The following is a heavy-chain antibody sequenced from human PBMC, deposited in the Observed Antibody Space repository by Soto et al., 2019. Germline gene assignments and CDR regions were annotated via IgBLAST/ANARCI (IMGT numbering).Heavy chain of an antibody. J-gene: IGHJ6*02. D-gene: IGHD2-2*01. CDR1: GGTFSSYA. CDR2: IIPISGTA. CDR3: ARSQGSSTSLEIYYYYYYGRDV. V-gene: IGHV1-69*01. Sequence: QVQLVQSGAEVKKPGSSVKVSCKASGGTFSSYAISWVRQAPGQGLEWMGGIIPISGTANYAQKFQGRVTITADESTSTAYMELSSLSSEDTAVYYCARSQGSSTSLEIYYYYYYGRDVWGQGTTVTVSS.